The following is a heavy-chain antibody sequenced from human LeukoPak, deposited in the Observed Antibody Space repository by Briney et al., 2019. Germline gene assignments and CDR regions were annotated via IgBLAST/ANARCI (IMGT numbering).Heavy chain of an antibody. CDR1: GYTFTGYY. CDR3: ARGLFDFWSGYFYNDAFDI. CDR2: INPNSGGT. Sequence: GASVKVSCKAPGYTFTGYYMHWVRQAPGQGLEWMGWINPNSGGTNYAQKFQGRVTMTRDTSISTAYMELSRLRSDDTAVYYCARGLFDFWSGYFYNDAFDIWGQGTMVTVSS. V-gene: IGHV1-2*02. J-gene: IGHJ3*02. D-gene: IGHD3-3*01.